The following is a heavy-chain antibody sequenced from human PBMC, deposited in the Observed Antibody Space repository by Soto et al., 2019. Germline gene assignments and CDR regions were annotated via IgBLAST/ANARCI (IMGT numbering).Heavy chain of an antibody. J-gene: IGHJ6*02. CDR2: INHSGST. CDR1: VGSFSGYY. Sequence: PSETLSLTCAVYVGSFSGYYWSWIRQPPGKGLEWIGEINHSGSTNYNPSLKSRVTISVDTSKNQFSLKLSSVTAADTAVYYCARSGPVFSSGWLRGYYYYGMDVWGQGTTVTVSS. CDR3: ARSGPVFSSGWLRGYYYYGMDV. D-gene: IGHD6-19*01. V-gene: IGHV4-34*01.